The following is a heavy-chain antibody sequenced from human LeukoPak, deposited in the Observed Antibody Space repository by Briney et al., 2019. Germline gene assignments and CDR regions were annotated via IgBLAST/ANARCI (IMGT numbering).Heavy chain of an antibody. V-gene: IGHV3-64D*09. J-gene: IGHJ3*02. Sequence: PGGSLILSCSASGFTFSSYAMHWVRQAPGKGLEYVSAISSNGGSTYYADSVKGRFTISRDNSKNTLYLQMSSLRAEDTAVYYCVKDRWELPDDAFDIWGQGTMVTVSS. CDR3: VKDRWELPDDAFDI. D-gene: IGHD1-26*01. CDR2: ISSNGGST. CDR1: GFTFSSYA.